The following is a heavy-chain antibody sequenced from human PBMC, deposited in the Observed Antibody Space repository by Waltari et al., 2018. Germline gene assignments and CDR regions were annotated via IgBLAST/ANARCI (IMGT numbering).Heavy chain of an antibody. J-gene: IGHJ5*02. D-gene: IGHD1-26*01. V-gene: IGHV3-30*18. CDR3: AKAGGIYNYPLDP. CDR1: GSPFINYG. CDR2: ISSDGSGK. Sequence: QVEESGGGVVQHGGSLRLSWVASGSPFINYGMHWVRQAPGKGLEWLAVISSDGSGKYYADSVKGRFTMSRDNSKNMVYLQMNSLRPEDTAVYYCAKAGGIYNYPLDPWGQGTLVTVSS.